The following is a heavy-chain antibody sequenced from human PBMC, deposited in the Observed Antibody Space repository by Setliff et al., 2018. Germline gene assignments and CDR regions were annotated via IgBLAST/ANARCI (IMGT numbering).Heavy chain of an antibody. J-gene: IGHJ6*02. CDR2: INPDSGDA. CDR3: SRERSRRHCYGGSCDFYYYGLDV. Sequence: GASVKVSCKSSGYIFTDYYIHWVRQAPGQGLEWMGWINPDSGDANYGPNFQGWVTMTRDTSIDTAYLDLSRLKSDDTAVYHCSRERSRRHCYGGSCDFYYYGLDVWGQGTTVTVSS. CDR1: GYIFTDYY. D-gene: IGHD2-15*01. V-gene: IGHV1-2*04.